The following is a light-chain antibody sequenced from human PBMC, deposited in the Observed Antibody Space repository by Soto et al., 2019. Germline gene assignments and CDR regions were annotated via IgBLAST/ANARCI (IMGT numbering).Light chain of an antibody. CDR2: GAS. CDR3: QQYNSAPFT. J-gene: IGKJ3*01. V-gene: IGKV1-27*01. Sequence: DIQMTQSPSSLSASVGDRVTITCRASQAISNYLAWYQQKPGKVPKLLIYGASTLQSGVPSRFSGSGSGTDFTLTISSLQPEDVATYYCQQYNSAPFTFGPGTKVDIK. CDR1: QAISNY.